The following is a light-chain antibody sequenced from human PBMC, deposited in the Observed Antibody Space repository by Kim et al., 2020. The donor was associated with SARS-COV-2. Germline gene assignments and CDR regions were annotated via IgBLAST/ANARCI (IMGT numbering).Light chain of an antibody. CDR3: CSYAGSSTNWV. CDR1: SSDVGSYNL. V-gene: IGLV2-23*02. CDR2: EVT. Sequence: QSITISCTGTSSDVGSYNLVSWYQQDPGKAPKLMIYEVTKRPSGVSNRFSASKSGNTASLTISGLQAEDETYYYCCSYAGSSTNWVFGGGTQLTVL. J-gene: IGLJ3*02.